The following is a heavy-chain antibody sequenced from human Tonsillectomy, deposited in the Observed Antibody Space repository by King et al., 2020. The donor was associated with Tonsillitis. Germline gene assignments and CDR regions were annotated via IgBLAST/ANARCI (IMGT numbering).Heavy chain of an antibody. D-gene: IGHD4-17*01. V-gene: IGHV3-23*04. CDR1: GFTFSNYA. Sequence: VQLVESGGGLVQPGGSLRLSCAASGFTFSNYAMSWVRQTPGKGLVWVSAINSNGGGTYYADSVEGRFTIARDNSKNTVYLQMNSLRVEDTALYYCVKDTPALGAYSDAFDIGGQGTMATVSS. CDR3: VKDTPALGAYSDAFDI. CDR2: INSNGGGT. J-gene: IGHJ3*02.